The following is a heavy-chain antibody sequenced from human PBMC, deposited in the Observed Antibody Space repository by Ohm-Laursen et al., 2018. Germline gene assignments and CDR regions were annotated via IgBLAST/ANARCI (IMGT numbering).Heavy chain of an antibody. CDR2: ISGSGGST. V-gene: IGHV3-23*01. CDR3: ATDFYYDSSGFYWYFDL. CDR1: GFTFSIYA. J-gene: IGHJ2*01. Sequence: SLRLSCTASGFTFSIYAMSWVRQAPGKGLEWVSAISGSGGSTNYADSVKGRFTISRDNAKNTLYLQMNSLRAEDTAVYYCATDFYYDSSGFYWYFDLWGRGTLVTVSS. D-gene: IGHD3-22*01.